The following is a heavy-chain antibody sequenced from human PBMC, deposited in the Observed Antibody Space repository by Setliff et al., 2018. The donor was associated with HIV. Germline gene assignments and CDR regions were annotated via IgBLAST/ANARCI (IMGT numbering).Heavy chain of an antibody. CDR2: VSPYNGDT. V-gene: IGHV1-18*01. D-gene: IGHD3-3*01. Sequence: ASVKVSCKTSDYIFLSYGISWVRQAPGQGLEWMGWVSPYNGDTKYAQKFQGRVTMTTDTSARTGYMELRNLRSGDTAVYYCARYNFWSGYESDYWGQGTLVTV. CDR3: ARYNFWSGYESDY. CDR1: DYIFLSYG. J-gene: IGHJ4*02.